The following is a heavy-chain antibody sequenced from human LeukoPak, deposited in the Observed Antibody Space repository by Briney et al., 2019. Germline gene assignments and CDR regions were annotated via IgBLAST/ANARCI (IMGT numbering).Heavy chain of an antibody. J-gene: IGHJ4*02. CDR2: INSDGSST. Sequence: GGSLRLSCAASGFTFSRHWRHWVRKAPGKGLVWFSRINSDGSSTSYADSVKGRFTISRDNAKNTLYLQMNSLRAEDTAVYYCKSGIVATIGDYWGQGTLVTASS. V-gene: IGHV3-74*01. CDR1: GFTFSRHW. D-gene: IGHD5-12*01. CDR3: KSGIVATIGDY.